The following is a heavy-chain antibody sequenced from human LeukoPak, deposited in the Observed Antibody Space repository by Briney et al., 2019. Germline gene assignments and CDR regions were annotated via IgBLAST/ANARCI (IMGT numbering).Heavy chain of an antibody. J-gene: IGHJ4*02. CDR2: IRYDGSNK. D-gene: IGHD6-6*01. Sequence: GGSLRLSCVVSGFTFSSYGMHWVRQAPGKGLEWVAFIRYDGSNKYYADSVKGRFTISRDNSKNTVYLQINSLRAEDTAVYYCAKEKISYSSSSGQGYWGQGTLVTVSS. CDR1: GFTFSSYG. CDR3: AKEKISYSSSSGQGY. V-gene: IGHV3-30*02.